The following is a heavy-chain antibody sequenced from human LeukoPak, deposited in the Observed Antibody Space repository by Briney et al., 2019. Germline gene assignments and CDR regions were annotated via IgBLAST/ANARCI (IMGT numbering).Heavy chain of an antibody. V-gene: IGHV1-69*13. CDR2: IIPIFGTA. CDR3: ARDPTDPLTGTTS. J-gene: IGHJ5*02. D-gene: IGHD1-7*01. CDR1: GGTFSSYA. Sequence: SVEVSCKASGGTFSSYAISWVRQAPGQGLEWMGGIIPIFGTANYAQKFQGRVTITADESTSTAYMELSSLRSEDTAVYYCARDPTDPLTGTTSWGQGTLVTVSS.